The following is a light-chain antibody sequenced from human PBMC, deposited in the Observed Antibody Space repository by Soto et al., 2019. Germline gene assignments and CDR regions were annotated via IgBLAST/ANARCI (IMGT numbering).Light chain of an antibody. CDR2: DVS. Sequence: QSALTQPASVSGSPGQSITISCTGTSSDVGGYNYVSWYQQHPGKAPKLMIYDVSHRPSGVSNRFSGSKSGNTASLTISGFQAYYYADYYCSSYTSSSTDVVFGGGTKLTVL. CDR3: SSYTSSSTDVV. J-gene: IGLJ2*01. V-gene: IGLV2-14*01. CDR1: SSDVGGYNY.